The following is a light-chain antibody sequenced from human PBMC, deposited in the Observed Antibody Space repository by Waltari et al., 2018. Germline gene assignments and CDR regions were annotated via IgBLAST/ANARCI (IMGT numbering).Light chain of an antibody. CDR1: QAISSY. CDR3: QQYKTYWS. CDR2: AAS. Sequence: DIQLTQSPSFLSASVGDRVTITCRASQAISSYLAWYQQKPGRAPKLLIYAASTLQSGVPSGFSGSGSGTEFTLTISSLQPEDFATYYCQQYKTYWSFGQGTKLEIK. V-gene: IGKV1-9*01. J-gene: IGKJ2*01.